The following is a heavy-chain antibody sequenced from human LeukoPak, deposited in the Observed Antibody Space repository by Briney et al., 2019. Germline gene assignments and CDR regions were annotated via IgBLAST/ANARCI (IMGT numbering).Heavy chain of an antibody. D-gene: IGHD4-23*01. CDR2: ISYDGSNK. J-gene: IGHJ6*02. CDR1: GFTFSSYG. CDR3: VKNSVALNSYYYYYAMDV. Sequence: GRSLRLSCAASGFTFSSYGMHWVRQAPGKGLEWVAVISYDGSNKYYADSVKGRFTISRDNSKNTLYLQMNSLRDEDSAVYYCVKNSVALNSYYYYYAMDVWGQGTTVTVSS. V-gene: IGHV3-30*18.